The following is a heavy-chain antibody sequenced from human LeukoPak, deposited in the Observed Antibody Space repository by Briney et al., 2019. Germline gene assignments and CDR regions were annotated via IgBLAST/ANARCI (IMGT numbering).Heavy chain of an antibody. CDR1: GGSISSSSYP. CDR2: IYYSGST. CDR3: ASLPGAAAGSRSDAFDI. V-gene: IGHV4-39*01. D-gene: IGHD6-13*01. Sequence: SETQSLTCTVAGGSISSSSYPWGWIRQPPGKGLEWIGSIYYSGSTYYNPSLKSRVTISVDTSKNQFSLKLSSVTAAETAVYYCASLPGAAAGSRSDAFDIWGQGTMVTVSS. J-gene: IGHJ3*02.